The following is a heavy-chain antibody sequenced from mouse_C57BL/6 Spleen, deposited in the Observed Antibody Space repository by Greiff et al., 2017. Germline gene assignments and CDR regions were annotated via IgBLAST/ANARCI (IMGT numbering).Heavy chain of an antibody. CDR3: ARKLDYSNYLYYFDY. Sequence: QVQLQQPGAELVKPGASVKLSCKASGYTFTSYWMQWVKQRPGQGLEWIGEIDPSDSDTNYNQKFKGKATLTVDTSSSTAYMQLSSLTSDDSAVYYCARKLDYSNYLYYFDYWGQGTTLTVSS. V-gene: IGHV1-50*01. D-gene: IGHD2-5*01. J-gene: IGHJ2*01. CDR2: IDPSDSDT. CDR1: GYTFTSYW.